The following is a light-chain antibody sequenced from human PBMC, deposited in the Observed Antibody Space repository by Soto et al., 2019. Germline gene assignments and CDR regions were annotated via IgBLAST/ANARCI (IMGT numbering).Light chain of an antibody. CDR2: GAS. V-gene: IGKV3-20*01. CDR3: QQYCSSGT. Sequence: NGLSQSPGALSLSKGERATLSCRASQSVSSTYVAWYQQKSGQAPRLLIYGASSRATGIPDRFSGSGSGTDFTLTICRLEPDDFAVHYCQQYCSSGTFGQGTKVDIK. CDR1: QSVSSTY. J-gene: IGKJ1*01.